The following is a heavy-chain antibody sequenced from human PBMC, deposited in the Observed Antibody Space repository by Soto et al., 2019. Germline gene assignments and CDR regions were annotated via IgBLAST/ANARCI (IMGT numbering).Heavy chain of an antibody. CDR1: GFTFSSYG. Sequence: GGSLRLSSAASGFTFSSYGMHWVRQAPGKGLEWVAVIWYDGSNKYYADSVKGRFTISRDNSKNTLYLQMNSLRAEDTAVYYCARDASYCYGSGSHIDYWGQGTLVIVSS. CDR2: IWYDGSNK. CDR3: ARDASYCYGSGSHIDY. D-gene: IGHD3-10*01. V-gene: IGHV3-33*01. J-gene: IGHJ4*02.